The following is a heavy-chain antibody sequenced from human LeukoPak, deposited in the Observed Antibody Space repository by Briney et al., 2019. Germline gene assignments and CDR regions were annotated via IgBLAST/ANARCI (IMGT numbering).Heavy chain of an antibody. CDR1: GGSISSYY. J-gene: IGHJ6*02. V-gene: IGHV4-59*01. CDR3: ARGSWTYYYGMDV. Sequence: SETLSLTCTVPGGSISSYYWSWIRQPPGKGLEWIGYIYYSGSTNYNPSLKSRVTISVDTSKNQFSLKLSSVTAADTAVYYCARGSWTYYYGMDVWGQGTTVTVSS. CDR2: IYYSGST. D-gene: IGHD2-15*01.